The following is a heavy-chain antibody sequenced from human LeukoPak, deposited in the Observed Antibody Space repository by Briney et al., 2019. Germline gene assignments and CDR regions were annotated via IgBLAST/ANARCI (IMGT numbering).Heavy chain of an antibody. J-gene: IGHJ5*02. V-gene: IGHV6-1*01. CDR2: TYYRSKWYT. CDR3: ARALGKNWFDP. CDR1: GDSVSSNSAV. Sequence: SQTLSLTCAISGDSVSSNSAVWNWIRQSPSGGLEWLGRTYYRSKWYTDYAVSVKSRMTINPDTSKNQFSLQLNSVTPEDTAVYYCARALGKNWFDPWGQGTLVTVSS. D-gene: IGHD3-16*01.